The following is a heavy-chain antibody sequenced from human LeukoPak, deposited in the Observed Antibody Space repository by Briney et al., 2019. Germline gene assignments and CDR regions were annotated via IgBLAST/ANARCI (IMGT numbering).Heavy chain of an antibody. CDR3: ARGRVYSSSWYKSYYGMDV. J-gene: IGHJ6*02. CDR1: GGSISSYY. CDR2: IYTSGST. V-gene: IGHV4-4*07. D-gene: IGHD6-13*01. Sequence: SETLSLTCTVSGGSISSYYRSWIRQPAGKGLEWIGRIYTSGSTNYNPSLKSRVTMSVDTSKNQFSLKLSSVTAADTAVYYCARGRVYSSSWYKSYYGMDVWGQGTTVTVSS.